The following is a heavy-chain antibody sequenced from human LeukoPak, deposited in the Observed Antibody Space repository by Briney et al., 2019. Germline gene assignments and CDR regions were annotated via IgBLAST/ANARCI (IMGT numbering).Heavy chain of an antibody. V-gene: IGHV3-7*03. D-gene: IGHD5-24*01. CDR2: IKPDGSEK. CDR1: GFTFSTYW. J-gene: IGHJ4*02. Sequence: GGSLRLSCAASGFTFSTYWMTWVRQAPGKGLEWVAIIKPDGSEKYYVDSVKGRFTISRDNAENSLFLQMNGLRPEDTAVFYCARGQYTDGLSYWGQGTLVAVSS. CDR3: ARGQYTDGLSY.